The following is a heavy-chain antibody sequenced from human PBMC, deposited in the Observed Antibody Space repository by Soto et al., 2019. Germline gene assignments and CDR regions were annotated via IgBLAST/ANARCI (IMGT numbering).Heavy chain of an antibody. CDR3: ARVVILVPTASTHYYYHLDV. D-gene: IGHD2-2*01. CDR1: GGTFSNYA. J-gene: IGHJ6*02. CDR2: IIPIVGTG. V-gene: IGHV1-69*01. Sequence: QVQLVQSGAEVMKPGSSVTVSCKASGGTFSNYAISWVRQAPGQGLEWMVGIIPIVGTGSYAQTFQGRVTITADEPTTTAYMELSSLRFEDTAVYYCARVVILVPTASTHYYYHLDVWGPGTTVTVSS.